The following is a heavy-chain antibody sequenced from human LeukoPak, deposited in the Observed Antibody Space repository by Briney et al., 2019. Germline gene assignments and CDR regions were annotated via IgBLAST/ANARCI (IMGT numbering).Heavy chain of an antibody. J-gene: IGHJ4*02. CDR1: GGTFSSYA. CDR3: ARAAAVAGLDY. CDR2: IIPILGIA. D-gene: IGHD6-19*01. Sequence: SVKVSCKASGGTFSSYAISWVRQAPGQGLEWMGRIIPILGIANYAQEFQGRVTITADKSTSTAYMELSSLRSEDTAVYYCARAAAVAGLDYWGQGTLVTVSS. V-gene: IGHV1-69*04.